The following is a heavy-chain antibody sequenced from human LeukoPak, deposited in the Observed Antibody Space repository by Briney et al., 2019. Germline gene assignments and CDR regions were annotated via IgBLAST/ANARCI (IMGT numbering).Heavy chain of an antibody. Sequence: GRSLRLSCAASGFTFSSYAMHWVRQAPAKGLEWVAVISYDGSNKYYADSVKGRFTISRDNSKNTLYLQMNSLRAEDTAVYYCARELEQWLVLSYWGQGTLVTVSS. J-gene: IGHJ4*02. CDR2: ISYDGSNK. D-gene: IGHD6-19*01. CDR1: GFTFSSYA. CDR3: ARELEQWLVLSY. V-gene: IGHV3-30-3*01.